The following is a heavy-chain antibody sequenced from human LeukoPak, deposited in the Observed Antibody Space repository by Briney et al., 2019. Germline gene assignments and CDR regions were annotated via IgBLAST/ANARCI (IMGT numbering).Heavy chain of an antibody. V-gene: IGHV1-18*01. D-gene: IGHD1-26*01. Sequence: ASVTVSCTASGYTFTSYGISWVRQAPGQGLEWMGWISAYNGNTNYAQKLQGRVTMTTDTSTSTAYMELRSLRSDDTAVYYCARVNNVSGSKRYHFDYWGQGTLVTVSS. CDR3: ARVNNVSGSKRYHFDY. CDR1: GYTFTSYG. J-gene: IGHJ4*02. CDR2: ISAYNGNT.